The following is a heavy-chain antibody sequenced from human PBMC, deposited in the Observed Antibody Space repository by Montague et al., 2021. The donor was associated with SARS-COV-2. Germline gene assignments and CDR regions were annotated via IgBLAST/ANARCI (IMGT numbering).Heavy chain of an antibody. CDR3: ARRIVTYYWYFDL. Sequence: SETLSLTCAVYGGSFSNYYWTWIRQPPGKGLEWIGEINHSGSTNYNPSLKSRVTISVDTSKNQFSLKLSSVTAADTAVYFCARRIVTYYWYFDLWGRGTLVTVSS. CDR1: GGSFSNYY. J-gene: IGHJ2*01. D-gene: IGHD2-15*01. CDR2: INHSGST. V-gene: IGHV4-34*01.